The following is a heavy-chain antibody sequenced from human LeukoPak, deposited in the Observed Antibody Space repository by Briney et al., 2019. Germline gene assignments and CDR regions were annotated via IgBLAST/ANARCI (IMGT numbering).Heavy chain of an antibody. CDR2: IYHSGST. J-gene: IGHJ4*02. CDR3: ARDSVGELRFIDY. CDR1: GGSISSSNW. Sequence: SETLSLTCAVSGGSISSSNWWSWVRQLSGKGLEWIGEIYHSGSTNYNPSLKSRVTISVDKSKNQFSLKLSSVTAADTAVYYCARDSVGELRFIDYWGQGTLVTVSS. D-gene: IGHD1-26*01. V-gene: IGHV4-4*02.